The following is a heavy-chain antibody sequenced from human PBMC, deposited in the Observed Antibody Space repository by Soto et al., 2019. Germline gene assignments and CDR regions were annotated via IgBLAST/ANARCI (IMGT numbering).Heavy chain of an antibody. CDR1: GFTFSSYA. Sequence: QVQLVESGGGVVQPGRSLRLSCAASGFTFSSYAMHWVRQAPGKGLEWVAVISYDGSNKYSADSVKGRFTIARDNSKNTLYLQLNSLRAEDTAVYYCARDPGGTDFAECTYYSDYWGQGTLVTVSS. CDR2: ISYDGSNK. CDR3: ARDPGGTDFAECTYYSDY. D-gene: IGHD3-3*01. V-gene: IGHV3-30-3*01. J-gene: IGHJ4*02.